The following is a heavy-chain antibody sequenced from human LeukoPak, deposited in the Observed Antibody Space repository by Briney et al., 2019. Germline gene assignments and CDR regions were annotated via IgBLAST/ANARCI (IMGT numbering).Heavy chain of an antibody. D-gene: IGHD3-9*01. CDR1: GYSISSGYY. CDR3: ARQNYDILTGSFDY. V-gene: IGHV4-38-2*01. CDR2: IYHSGST. Sequence: PSETLSLTCAVSGYSISSGYYWGRIRQPPGKGLEWIGSIYHSGSTYYNPSLKSRVTISVDTSKNQFSLKLSSVTAADTAVYYCARQNYDILTGSFDYWGQGTLVTVSS. J-gene: IGHJ4*02.